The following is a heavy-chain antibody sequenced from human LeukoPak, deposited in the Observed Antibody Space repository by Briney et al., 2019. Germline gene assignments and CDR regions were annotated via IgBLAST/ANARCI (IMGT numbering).Heavy chain of an antibody. CDR2: INPSGGST. Sequence: ASVKVSCKASGYTFTSYYMHWVRQAPGQGLEWMGIINPSGGSTSYAQKFQGRVTMTRDTSTSTVYMELSSLRSEDTAVYYCGRVSLEYSSSSNAFDIWGQGTMVTVSS. CDR3: GRVSLEYSSSSNAFDI. V-gene: IGHV1-46*01. D-gene: IGHD6-6*01. CDR1: GYTFTSYY. J-gene: IGHJ3*02.